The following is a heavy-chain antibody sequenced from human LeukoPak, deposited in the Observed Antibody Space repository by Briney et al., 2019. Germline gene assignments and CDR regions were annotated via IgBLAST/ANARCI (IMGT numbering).Heavy chain of an antibody. D-gene: IGHD6-13*01. CDR3: AKARQQLVPVDY. CDR1: GFTFSSYG. J-gene: IGHJ4*02. V-gene: IGHV3-23*01. CDR2: ISGSGGST. Sequence: PGGSLRLSCAASGFTFSSYGMTWVRQTPGKGLEWVSAISGSGGSTYYADSVKGRFTISRDNSKNTLYLQMNSLSAEDTAVYYCAKARQQLVPVDYWGQGTQVTVSS.